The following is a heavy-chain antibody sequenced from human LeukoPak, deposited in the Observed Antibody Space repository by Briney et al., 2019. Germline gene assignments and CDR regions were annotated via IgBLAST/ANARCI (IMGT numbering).Heavy chain of an antibody. Sequence: ASVKVSCKASGYTFTGYYMYWVRQAPGQGLEWMGWINPNSGGTNYAQKFQGWVTMTRDTSISTAYMELSRLRSDDTAVCYCAIRYSYGRVGMDVWGQGTTVTVSS. CDR3: AIRYSYGRVGMDV. D-gene: IGHD5-18*01. J-gene: IGHJ6*02. CDR2: INPNSGGT. V-gene: IGHV1-2*04. CDR1: GYTFTGYY.